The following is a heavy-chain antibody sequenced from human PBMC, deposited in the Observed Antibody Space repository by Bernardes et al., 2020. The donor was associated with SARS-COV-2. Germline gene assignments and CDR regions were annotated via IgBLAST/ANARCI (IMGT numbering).Heavy chain of an antibody. J-gene: IGHJ5*02. Sequence: SETLSLTCAVYGGSFSGYYWSWIRQPPGKGLEWIGEINHSGNTNYNPSLKSRVTISVDTSKNQFSLKLSSVTAADTAVYYCARTYYDYVWGSYCTRPGWFDPWGQGTLVTVSS. CDR3: ARTYYDYVWGSYCTRPGWFDP. V-gene: IGHV4-34*01. CDR2: INHSGNT. CDR1: GGSFSGYY. D-gene: IGHD3-16*01.